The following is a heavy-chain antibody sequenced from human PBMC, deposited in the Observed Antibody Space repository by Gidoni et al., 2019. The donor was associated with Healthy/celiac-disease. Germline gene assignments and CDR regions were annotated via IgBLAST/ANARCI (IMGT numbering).Heavy chain of an antibody. Sequence: EVQLVESGGGLVKPGRSLRLSCTASGFPFGDYAMSWFRQAPGKGLEWVGFIRSKADGGTTEYAASVKGRFTISRDDSKSIAYLQMNSLKTEDTAVYYCTRDPVVPAAIPSFDYWGQGTLVTVSS. CDR1: GFPFGDYA. CDR3: TRDPVVPAAIPSFDY. D-gene: IGHD2-2*02. J-gene: IGHJ4*02. CDR2: IRSKADGGTT. V-gene: IGHV3-49*05.